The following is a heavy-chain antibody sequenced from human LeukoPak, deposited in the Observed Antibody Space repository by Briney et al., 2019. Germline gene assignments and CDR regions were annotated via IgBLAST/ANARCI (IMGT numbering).Heavy chain of an antibody. CDR2: IIPILGIA. J-gene: IGHJ5*02. CDR3: ARLARSSSSLAWFDP. V-gene: IGHV1-69*04. Sequence: GASVKVSCKASGGTFSSYAISWVRQAPGQGLEWMGRIIPILGIANYAQKFQGRVTITADKSTSTAYMELSSLRSEDTAAYYCARLARSSSSLAWFDPWGQGTLVTVSS. D-gene: IGHD6-6*01. CDR1: GGTFSSYA.